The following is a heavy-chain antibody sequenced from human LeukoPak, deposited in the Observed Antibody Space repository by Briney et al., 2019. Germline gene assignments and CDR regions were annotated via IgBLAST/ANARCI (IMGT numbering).Heavy chain of an antibody. J-gene: IGHJ4*02. D-gene: IGHD3-3*01. CDR3: ARGKSGYST. Sequence: ASVKVSCKVSGYTFTENYIHWVRQAPGQGLEWMGLINPLTGDANYTERFQGRVTLTRDTSSGTAYMHLSSLRYDDTAVYYCARGKSGYSTWGQGTPV. CDR2: INPLTGDA. CDR1: GYTFTENY. V-gene: IGHV1-2*02.